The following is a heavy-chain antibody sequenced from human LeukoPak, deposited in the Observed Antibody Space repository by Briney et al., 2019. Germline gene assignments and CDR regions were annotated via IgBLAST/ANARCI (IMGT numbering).Heavy chain of an antibody. CDR1: GFTFSSYG. J-gene: IGHJ4*02. V-gene: IGHV3-30*02. D-gene: IGHD5-18*01. CDR3: AKDTAMVEDYFDY. Sequence: GGSLRLSCAASGFTFSSYGMHWVRQAPGKGLEWVAFIRYDGSNKYYADSVKGRFTISRDNSKNTLYLQMNSLRAEDTAVYYCAKDTAMVEDYFDYWGQGTLVTVSS. CDR2: IRYDGSNK.